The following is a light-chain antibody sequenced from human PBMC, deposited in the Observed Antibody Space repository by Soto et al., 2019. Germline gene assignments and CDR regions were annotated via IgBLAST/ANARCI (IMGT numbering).Light chain of an antibody. Sequence: EIVMTQSPATLSVSPGERATLSCRASQSISSSYLAWYQQRPGQAPRLLIYGASTRATGIPARFSGSGSGTEFTLPISSLQYEDFAVYYCQQYNNWHPLTFGGGTKVEIK. CDR3: QQYNNWHPLT. CDR1: QSISSSY. V-gene: IGKV3-15*01. CDR2: GAS. J-gene: IGKJ4*01.